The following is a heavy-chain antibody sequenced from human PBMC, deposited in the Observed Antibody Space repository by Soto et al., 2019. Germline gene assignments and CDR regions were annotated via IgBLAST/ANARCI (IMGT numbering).Heavy chain of an antibody. V-gene: IGHV3-48*03. J-gene: IGHJ6*02. CDR3: ARERGGLSGAYV. D-gene: IGHD1-26*01. CDR1: GFTLSNYE. Sequence: GGSLRLSCAVSGFTLSNYEMNWVRQAPGKGLEWVSYISTGGSSIYYADSVKGRFTIARDNGKNSVYLQMSSLRAEDTATYYCARERGGLSGAYVWGQGTTVTVSS. CDR2: ISTGGSSI.